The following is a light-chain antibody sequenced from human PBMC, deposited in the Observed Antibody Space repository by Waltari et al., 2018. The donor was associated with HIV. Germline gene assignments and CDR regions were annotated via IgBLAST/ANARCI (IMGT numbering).Light chain of an antibody. CDR3: AAWDASLSVWV. J-gene: IGLJ3*02. CDR1: SSNIGRNY. CDR2: RSN. Sequence: QSVLPQPPSASGTPGQRVTISCSGSSSNIGRNYVYWYRQLPGTAPKLLIYRSNQRPSGVPDRFSGSKSGTSASLAISGLRSENEADYYCAAWDASLSVWVFGGGTKLTVL. V-gene: IGLV1-47*01.